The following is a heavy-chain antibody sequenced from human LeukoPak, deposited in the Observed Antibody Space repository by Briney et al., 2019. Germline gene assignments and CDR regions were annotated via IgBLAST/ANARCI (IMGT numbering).Heavy chain of an antibody. J-gene: IGHJ4*02. CDR1: GGTFSSYA. Sequence: ASVKVSCKASGGTFSSYAISWVRQAPGQGLEWMGRIIPIFGTANYAQKFQGRVTITTDESTSTAYMELSSLRSEDTAVYYCATGYRSGPYYFDYWGQGTLVTVSS. D-gene: IGHD6-19*01. CDR2: IIPIFGTA. V-gene: IGHV1-69*05. CDR3: ATGYRSGPYYFDY.